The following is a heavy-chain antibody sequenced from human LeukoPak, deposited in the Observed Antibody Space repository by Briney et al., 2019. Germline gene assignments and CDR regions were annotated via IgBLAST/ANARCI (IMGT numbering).Heavy chain of an antibody. Sequence: GGSLTLSCAASGFTFSNYNMNWVRQPPGKGLQWVSYICNSRNIIHNPDPKKGRVTISIDKSKNSLFLQMNCLRAEDTAVYYCAGDSAREFTIDYWGQGTLVTVSS. V-gene: IGHV3-48*01. D-gene: IGHD3-10*01. CDR3: AGDSAREFTIDY. J-gene: IGHJ4*02. CDR1: GFTFSNYN. CDR2: ICNSRNII.